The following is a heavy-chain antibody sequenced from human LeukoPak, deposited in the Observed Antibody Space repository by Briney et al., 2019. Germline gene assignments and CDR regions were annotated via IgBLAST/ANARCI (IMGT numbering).Heavy chain of an antibody. Sequence: ASVKVSCKASGYTFTGYYMHWVRQAPGQGLEWMGWINPNSGGTNYAQKFQGWVTMTRDTSISTAYMELSRPRSDDTAVYYCARGGSCSSTSCYDRYYGMDVWGKGTTVTVSS. V-gene: IGHV1-2*04. J-gene: IGHJ6*04. D-gene: IGHD2-2*01. CDR2: INPNSGGT. CDR1: GYTFTGYY. CDR3: ARGGSCSSTSCYDRYYGMDV.